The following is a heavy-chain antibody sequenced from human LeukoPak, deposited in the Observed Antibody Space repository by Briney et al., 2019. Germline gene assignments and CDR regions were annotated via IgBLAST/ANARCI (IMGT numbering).Heavy chain of an antibody. CDR1: GGSISSSSYY. V-gene: IGHV4-39*07. Sequence: SETLSLTCTVSGGSISSSSYYWGWIRQPPGKGLVWIGRIYYSGSTYYNPSLKSRVTISVDTSKNQFSLKLSSVTAADTAVYYCARDSIRDRTLGYWGKGTLVTVSS. CDR2: IYYSGST. D-gene: IGHD2-21*01. CDR3: ARDSIRDRTLGY. J-gene: IGHJ4*02.